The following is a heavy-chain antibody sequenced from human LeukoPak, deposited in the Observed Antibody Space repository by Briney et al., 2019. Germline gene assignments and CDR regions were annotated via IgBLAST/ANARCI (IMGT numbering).Heavy chain of an antibody. CDR1: GYTFTSYD. CDR2: MNPNSGNT. V-gene: IGHV1-8*01. J-gene: IGHJ6*03. CDR3: ARPAVPAYSSSWYYFSYYMDV. Sequence: GASVKVSCKASGYTFTSYDIKWVRQATGQGLEWMGWMNPNSGNTGYAQKFQGRVTMTRNTSISTAYMELCSLRSEDTAVYYCARPAVPAYSSSWYYFSYYMDVWGKGTTVTISS. D-gene: IGHD6-13*01.